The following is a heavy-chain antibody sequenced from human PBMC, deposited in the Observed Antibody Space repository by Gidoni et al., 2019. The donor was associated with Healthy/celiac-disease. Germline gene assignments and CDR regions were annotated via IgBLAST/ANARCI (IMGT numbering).Heavy chain of an antibody. V-gene: IGHV3-9*01. CDR1: GFPFDDYA. Sequence: EVQLVESGGGLVQPGRSLRLSCAASGFPFDDYAMHWVRQAPGKGLEWVSGISWNSGSLGYADSVKGRFTISRDNAKNSLYLQMNSLRAEDTALYYCAKDYGGNSNDYWGQGTLVTVSS. CDR3: AKDYGGNSNDY. CDR2: ISWNSGSL. J-gene: IGHJ4*02. D-gene: IGHD4-17*01.